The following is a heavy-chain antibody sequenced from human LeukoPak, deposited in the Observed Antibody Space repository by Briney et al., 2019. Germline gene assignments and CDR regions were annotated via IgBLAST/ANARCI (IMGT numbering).Heavy chain of an antibody. Sequence: ASVKVSCKASGGTFSSYAISWVRQAPGHGLEWVGGIIPIFGTANYAQKFQGRVTITADESTSTAYMELSSLRSEDTAVYYCARDRYYDSSGYYGYFQHWGQGTLVTVSS. V-gene: IGHV1-69*13. CDR2: IIPIFGTA. J-gene: IGHJ1*01. CDR1: GGTFSSYA. CDR3: ARDRYYDSSGYYGYFQH. D-gene: IGHD3-22*01.